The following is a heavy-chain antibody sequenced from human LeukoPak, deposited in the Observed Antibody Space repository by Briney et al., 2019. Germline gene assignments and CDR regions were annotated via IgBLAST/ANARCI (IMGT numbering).Heavy chain of an antibody. D-gene: IGHD4-17*01. Sequence: GGSLRLSCAASGFTFSSAWMSWVRQAPGKGLEWVASIRGSGTYANYADSVRGRFTISRDNSKNTLYLQMNSLRAEDTAVYYCGRDPNGDYVGAFEFWGQGTLVSVSS. CDR3: GRDPNGDYVGAFEF. V-gene: IGHV3-23*01. J-gene: IGHJ3*01. CDR1: GFTFSSAW. CDR2: IRGSGTYA.